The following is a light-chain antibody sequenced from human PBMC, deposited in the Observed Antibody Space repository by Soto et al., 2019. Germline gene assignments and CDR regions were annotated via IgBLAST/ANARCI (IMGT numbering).Light chain of an antibody. CDR1: DSNIGAGYD. CDR3: QSFDNSLSGYYV. Sequence: QSVLTQTPSVSGAPGQTITISCTGTDSNIGAGYDVHWYQHLPGRAPKLLIFGNTHRPSGVPDRFSGSKSGTSASLAITGLQPEDEADYYSQSFDNSLSGYYVFGSGTKLTVL. CDR2: GNT. J-gene: IGLJ1*01. V-gene: IGLV1-40*01.